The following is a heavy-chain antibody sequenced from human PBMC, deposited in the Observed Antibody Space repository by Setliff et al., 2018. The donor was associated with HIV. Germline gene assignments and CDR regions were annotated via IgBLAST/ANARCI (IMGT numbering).Heavy chain of an antibody. CDR1: GFTFSSYA. V-gene: IGHV3-11*04. D-gene: IGHD6-13*01. J-gene: IGHJ6*03. CDR2: ISSSGSTI. CDR3: ARVGAAAGRYYYYHHMDV. Sequence: SCAASGFTFSSYAMSWIRQAPGKGLEWVSYISSSGSTIYYADSVKGRFAISRDNAKNSLYLQMNSLRVEDTAVYYCARVGAAAGRYYYYHHMDVWGKGTTVTVS.